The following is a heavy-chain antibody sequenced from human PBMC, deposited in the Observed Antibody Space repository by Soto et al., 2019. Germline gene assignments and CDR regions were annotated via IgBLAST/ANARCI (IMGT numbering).Heavy chain of an antibody. Sequence: EVQLLESGGGLVQPGGSLRLSCAASGFTFSSYAMSWVRQAPGKGLEWVSAISGSGGSTYYADSVKGRFTISRDNSKNTLYMQMNSLRAEDTAVYYCAKDGVLWFGEEIDYWGQGTLVTVSS. D-gene: IGHD3-10*01. V-gene: IGHV3-23*01. CDR2: ISGSGGST. CDR1: GFTFSSYA. J-gene: IGHJ4*02. CDR3: AKDGVLWFGEEIDY.